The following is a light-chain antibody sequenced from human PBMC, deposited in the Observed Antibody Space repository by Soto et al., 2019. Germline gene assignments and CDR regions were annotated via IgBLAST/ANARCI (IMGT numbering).Light chain of an antibody. V-gene: IGKV3-15*01. CDR3: QQYKNWPL. Sequence: MMMTQSPATLSVSPGERVTLSCRTSHSVNSHVAWYQQKPGQAPRLLLYGASTRATGIPVRLSGSGFGTDFTLTISSMKSEDFAVYYCQQYKNWPLFGHGTRLEIK. CDR2: GAS. J-gene: IGKJ5*01. CDR1: HSVNSH.